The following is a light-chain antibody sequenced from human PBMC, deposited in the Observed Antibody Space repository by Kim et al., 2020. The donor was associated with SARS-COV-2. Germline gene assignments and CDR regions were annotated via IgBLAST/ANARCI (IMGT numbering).Light chain of an antibody. V-gene: IGKV1-5*01. J-gene: IGKJ2*01. Sequence: DIQMTQSPYTLSASVGDRVTITCRASQSISSWLAWYQQTPGKAPKLLIYDASNLKSGVPSRFSGSGSGTEFTLTISSLQPDDFATYYCQDYHSNPRTVGQGTKLEI. CDR1: QSISSW. CDR2: DAS. CDR3: QDYHSNPRT.